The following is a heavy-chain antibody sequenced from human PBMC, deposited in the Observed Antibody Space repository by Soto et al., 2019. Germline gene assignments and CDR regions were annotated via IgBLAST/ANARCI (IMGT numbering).Heavy chain of an antibody. D-gene: IGHD6-19*01. V-gene: IGHV4-59*01. CDR2: IYYSGST. CDR3: ATGGAVAWAV. CDR1: GRSISSNY. J-gene: IGHJ6*02. Sequence: SQTLSRPCTVSGRSISSNYWSWIRQPPGKGLEWIGYIYYSGSTNYNPSLKSRVTISVDTSKNQFSLKLSSVTAADTAVYSCATGGAVAWAVWGQGTTVTVSS.